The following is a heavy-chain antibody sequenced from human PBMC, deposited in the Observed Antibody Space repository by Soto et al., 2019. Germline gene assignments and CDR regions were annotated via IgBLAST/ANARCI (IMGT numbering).Heavy chain of an antibody. CDR3: ARHRRETGTYAQPLDY. V-gene: IGHV4-39*01. Sequence: LSLTCTVSGGSISSSDYYWGWIRQPPGKGLEWIGSISYGGSTYHNTSLRSRVTISVDTSKIQFSLDLTSVASADTTVYYCARHRRETGTYAQPLDYWGQGTLVTVSS. J-gene: IGHJ4*02. CDR2: ISYGGST. D-gene: IGHD1-1*01. CDR1: GGSISSSDYY.